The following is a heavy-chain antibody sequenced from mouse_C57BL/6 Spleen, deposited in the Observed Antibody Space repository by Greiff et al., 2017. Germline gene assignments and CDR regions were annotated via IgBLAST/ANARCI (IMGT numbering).Heavy chain of an antibody. CDR3: ARCEIYYYGSSHYYAMDY. CDR1: GYTFTGYW. Sequence: QVQLQQSGAELMKPGASVKLSCKATGYTFTGYWIEWVKQRPGHGLEWIGEILPGSGSTNYNEKFKGKATFTADTSSNTAYMQLSSLTTEDSAIYYGARCEIYYYGSSHYYAMDYWGQGTSVTVSS. J-gene: IGHJ4*01. D-gene: IGHD1-1*01. CDR2: ILPGSGST. V-gene: IGHV1-9*01.